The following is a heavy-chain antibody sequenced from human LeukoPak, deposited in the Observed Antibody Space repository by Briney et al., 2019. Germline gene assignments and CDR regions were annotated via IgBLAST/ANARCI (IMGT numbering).Heavy chain of an antibody. D-gene: IGHD2-2*02. CDR2: ISAYNGNT. Sequence: GASVKVSCKASGYTFTGYYMHWVRQAPGQGLEWMGWISAYNGNTNYAQKLQGRVTMTTDTSTSTAYMELRSLRSDDTAVYYCASLLPAAIQVKSYYYYYVDVWGKGTTVTVSS. CDR1: GYTFTGYY. V-gene: IGHV1-18*04. CDR3: ASLLPAAIQVKSYYYYYVDV. J-gene: IGHJ6*03.